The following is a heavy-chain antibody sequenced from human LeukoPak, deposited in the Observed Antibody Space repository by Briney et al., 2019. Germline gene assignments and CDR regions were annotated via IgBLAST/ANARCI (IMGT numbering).Heavy chain of an antibody. J-gene: IGHJ3*02. CDR1: GGSISSGGYY. D-gene: IGHD2-2*01. V-gene: IGHV4-30-2*01. Sequence: PSQTLSLTCTVSGGSISSGGYYWSWIRQPPGKGLEWIGYIYHSGSTYYNPSLKSRVTITVDRSKNQFSLKLSSVTAADTAVYYCARDRDQLLSRAFDIWGQGTMVTVSS. CDR2: IYHSGST. CDR3: ARDRDQLLSRAFDI.